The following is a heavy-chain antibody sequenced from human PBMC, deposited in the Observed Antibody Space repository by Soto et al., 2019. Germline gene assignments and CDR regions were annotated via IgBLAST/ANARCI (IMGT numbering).Heavy chain of an antibody. V-gene: IGHV5-51*01. CDR3: TRDAPGIAATDAYYYGMDA. D-gene: IGHD6-13*01. CDR2: IYPGDSDT. Sequence: PGESLKISCKGSGYSFTSYWIGWVRQMPGKGLEWMGIIYPGDSDTRYSPSFQGQVTISADKSISTAYLQWSSLKASDTAMYYCTRDAPGIAATDAYYYGMDAWGQGTTVTVSS. J-gene: IGHJ6*02. CDR1: GYSFTSYW.